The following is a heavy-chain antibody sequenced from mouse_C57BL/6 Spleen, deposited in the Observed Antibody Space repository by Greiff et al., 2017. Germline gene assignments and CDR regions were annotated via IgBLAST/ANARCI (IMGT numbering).Heavy chain of an antibody. V-gene: IGHV1-61*01. CDR2: IYPSDSET. CDR1: GYTFTSYW. J-gene: IGHJ4*01. D-gene: IGHD2-3*01. Sequence: QVQLQQSGAELVRPGSSVKLSCKASGYTFTSYWMDWVKQRPGQGLEWIGNIYPSDSETHYNQKFKDKATLTVDKSSSTAYMQLSSLTSEDSAVYYCAREGDGYSYYAMDYWGQGTSVTVSS. CDR3: AREGDGYSYYAMDY.